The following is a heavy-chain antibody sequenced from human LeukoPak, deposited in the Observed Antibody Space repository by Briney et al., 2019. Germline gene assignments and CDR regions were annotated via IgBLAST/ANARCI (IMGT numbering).Heavy chain of an antibody. CDR1: GFTFSSYA. D-gene: IGHD6-13*01. CDR2: ISYDGSNK. Sequence: GRSLRLSCAASGFTFSSYAMHWVRQAPGKGLEWVAVISYDGSNKYYADSVKGRFTISRDNSKKMLYLQMSGLRPEDTALYYCAGVWGPSSAWPWAFEYWGQGTLVTVSS. J-gene: IGHJ4*02. V-gene: IGHV3-30-3*01. CDR3: AGVWGPSSAWPWAFEY.